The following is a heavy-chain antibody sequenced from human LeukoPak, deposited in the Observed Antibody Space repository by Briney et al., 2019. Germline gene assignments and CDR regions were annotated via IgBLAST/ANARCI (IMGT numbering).Heavy chain of an antibody. V-gene: IGHV3-21*01. D-gene: IGHD3-22*01. CDR3: ATSPVLPSYYYDSSGYYPNEFDY. J-gene: IGHJ4*02. CDR1: GFTLSSYS. CDR2: ISSNISYI. Sequence: GGSLRLSCAASGFTLSSYSMNWVRQAPGKGLEWVSSISSNISYIYYADSVKGRFTISRDNAKNSLYLQMNSLRAEDTAVYYCATSPVLPSYYYDSSGYYPNEFDYWGQGTLVTVSS.